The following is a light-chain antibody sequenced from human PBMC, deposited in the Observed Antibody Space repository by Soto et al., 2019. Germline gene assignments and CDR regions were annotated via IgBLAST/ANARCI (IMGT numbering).Light chain of an antibody. J-gene: IGLJ1*01. CDR2: DVS. Sequence: QSALTQPASVSGSPGQSITISCTGTSSDVDGYNYVSWYQQHPGKAPKLMIYDVSNRPSGVSNRLSGSKSGNTASLTISGLQAEDEADYYCSSYTSSSSPYVFGTGTKLPVL. V-gene: IGLV2-14*01. CDR3: SSYTSSSSPYV. CDR1: SSDVDGYNY.